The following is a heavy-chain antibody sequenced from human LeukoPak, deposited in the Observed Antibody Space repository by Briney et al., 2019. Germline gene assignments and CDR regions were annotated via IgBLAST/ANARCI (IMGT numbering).Heavy chain of an antibody. CDR1: GGSISSHY. CDR2: IYYGGST. Sequence: SETLSLTCTVSGGSISSHYWSWIRQPPGKGLEWIGYIYYGGSTNYNPSLKSRVTISVDTSKNQFSLKLSSVTAADTAVYYCASLGVLPNPYYYYYYMDVWGKGTTVTVSS. V-gene: IGHV4-59*11. CDR3: ASLGVLPNPYYYYYYMDV. J-gene: IGHJ6*03. D-gene: IGHD1-14*01.